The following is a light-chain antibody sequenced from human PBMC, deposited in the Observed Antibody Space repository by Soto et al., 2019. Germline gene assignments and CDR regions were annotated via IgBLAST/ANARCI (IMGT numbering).Light chain of an antibody. CDR1: QSVSSN. CDR2: GAS. Sequence: ETVMTQSPATLSVSPGERATLSCRASQSVSSNLAWLQQKPGQAPRLLIYGASTRATAFPARFSGSGSGTXXXXTXXSLQSEDFXXYYCQQYNNWPYTFGQGTKLEIK. J-gene: IGKJ2*01. V-gene: IGKV3-15*01. CDR3: QQYNNWPYT.